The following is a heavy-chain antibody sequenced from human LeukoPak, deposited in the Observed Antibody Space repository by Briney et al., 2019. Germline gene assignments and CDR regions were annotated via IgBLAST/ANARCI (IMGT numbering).Heavy chain of an antibody. J-gene: IGHJ4*02. D-gene: IGHD2-21*01. V-gene: IGHV3-23*01. CDR1: GITLSNYG. Sequence: GGSLRLSCAVSGITLSNYGMSWVRQAPGKGLEWVAGISGSGGRTNYADSVKGRFTISRDNPKNTLYLRMNSLRAEDTAVYFCAKRGVVIRAILVGFHKEAYYFDSWGQGALVTVSS. CDR3: AKRGVVIRAILVGFHKEAYYFDS. CDR2: ISGSGGRT.